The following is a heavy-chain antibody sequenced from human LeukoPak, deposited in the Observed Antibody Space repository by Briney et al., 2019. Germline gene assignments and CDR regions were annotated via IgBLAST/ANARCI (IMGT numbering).Heavy chain of an antibody. Sequence: PSETLSLTCTVSGGSISSYYWSWIRQPPGKGLEWIGYIYYSGSTNYNPSLKSRVTISVDTSKNQFSLKLSSVTAADTAVYYCATNLGGDSGYWGQRTLVTVSS. J-gene: IGHJ4*02. D-gene: IGHD2-21*02. V-gene: IGHV4-59*01. CDR2: IYYSGST. CDR3: ATNLGGDSGY. CDR1: GGSISSYY.